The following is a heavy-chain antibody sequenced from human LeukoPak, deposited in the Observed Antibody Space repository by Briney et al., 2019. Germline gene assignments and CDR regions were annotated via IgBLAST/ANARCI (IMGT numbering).Heavy chain of an antibody. D-gene: IGHD3-10*01. CDR2: ISGSAGST. Sequence: GGSLRLSCAASGFTFSSYAMIWVRQAPGKGLEWVSAISGSAGSTYYADSVKGRFTISRDTSKNTLSLQMSSLRADDTAVYYCAKEMRGVVNGNFDYWGQGTLVTVSS. CDR1: GFTFSSYA. V-gene: IGHV3-23*01. CDR3: AKEMRGVVNGNFDY. J-gene: IGHJ4*02.